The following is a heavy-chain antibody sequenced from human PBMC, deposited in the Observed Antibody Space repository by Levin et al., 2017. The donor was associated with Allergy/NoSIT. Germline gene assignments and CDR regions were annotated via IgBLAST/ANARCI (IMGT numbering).Heavy chain of an antibody. CDR2: ISSDGSNK. CDR1: GFTFSRYI. Sequence: PGGSLRLSCAASGFTFSRYIMHWVRQAPGKGLEWVTVISSDGSNKHYADSVKGRFTISRDNSKNTLYLQMNSLRAEDTAVYYCATAGESGNYFDYWGQGTLVTVSS. D-gene: IGHD1-26*01. J-gene: IGHJ4*02. V-gene: IGHV3-30*04. CDR3: ATAGESGNYFDY.